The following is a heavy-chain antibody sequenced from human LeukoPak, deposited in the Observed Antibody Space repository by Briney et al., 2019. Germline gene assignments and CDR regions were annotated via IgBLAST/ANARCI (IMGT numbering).Heavy chain of an antibody. CDR3: ARRGYSSSPFDY. CDR2: INHSGST. J-gene: IGHJ4*02. Sequence: SSETLSLTCAVYGGSFSGYYWSWIRQPPGKGLEWIGEINHSGSTNYNPSLKSRVTISVDTSKNQFSLKLSSVTAADTAVYYCARRGYSSSPFDYWGQGTLVTVSS. CDR1: GGSFSGYY. D-gene: IGHD6-6*01. V-gene: IGHV4-34*01.